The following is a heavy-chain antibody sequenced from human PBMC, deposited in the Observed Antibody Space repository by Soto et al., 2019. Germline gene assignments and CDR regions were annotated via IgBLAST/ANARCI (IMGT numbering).Heavy chain of an antibody. CDR2: INHSGST. D-gene: IGHD4-17*01. Sequence: PSETLSLTCAVYGGSFSGYYWSWIRQPPGKGLEWIGEINHSGSTNYNPSLKSRVTISVDTSKNQFSLKLSSVTAADTAVYYCAREYGDYGVIDYWGQGTRVT. J-gene: IGHJ4*02. CDR3: AREYGDYGVIDY. CDR1: GGSFSGYY. V-gene: IGHV4-34*01.